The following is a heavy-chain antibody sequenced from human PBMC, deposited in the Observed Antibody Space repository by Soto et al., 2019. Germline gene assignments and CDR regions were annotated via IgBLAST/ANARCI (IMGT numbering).Heavy chain of an antibody. Sequence: EVQLVESGGGLVKPGGSLRLSCAASGFTFRNVWMNWVRQAPGKGLEWVGRFKSKTDGGTTDYAAPVKGRFTISRDDSKNTVELQMNSHKSEDTAVYYCSTGPGDTGLVKFYHLNYGIDGWGRGTKVNVSS. D-gene: IGHD5-18*01. V-gene: IGHV3-15*07. J-gene: IGHJ6*02. CDR3: STGPGDTGLVKFYHLNYGIDG. CDR1: GFTFRNVW. CDR2: FKSKTDGGTT.